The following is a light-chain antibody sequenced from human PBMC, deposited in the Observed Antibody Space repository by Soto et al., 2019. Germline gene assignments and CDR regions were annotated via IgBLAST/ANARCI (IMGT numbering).Light chain of an antibody. Sequence: EIVLTQSPGTLSLSPGERATLSCRASQSVSNFLAWYQQTPGQAPRLLIFDASSRATGIPARFSGSGSGTDFTLTISSLEPEDFAVYFCQQRTNWLFGQGTRLEI. J-gene: IGKJ5*01. V-gene: IGKV3-11*01. CDR2: DAS. CDR1: QSVSNF. CDR3: QQRTNWL.